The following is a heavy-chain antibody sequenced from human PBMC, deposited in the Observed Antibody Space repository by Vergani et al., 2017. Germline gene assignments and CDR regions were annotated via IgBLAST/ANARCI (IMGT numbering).Heavy chain of an antibody. Sequence: QVQLQESGPGLVKPSKTLSLTCTVSGGSISSYYWSWIRQPPGKGLEWIGYIYYSGSTNYNPSLKSRVTISVDTSKNQFSLKLSSVTAADTAVYYCARGGSSSWYCDYWGQGTLVTVSS. V-gene: IGHV4-59*01. CDR1: GGSISSYY. CDR2: IYYSGST. J-gene: IGHJ4*02. CDR3: ARGGSSSWYCDY. D-gene: IGHD6-13*01.